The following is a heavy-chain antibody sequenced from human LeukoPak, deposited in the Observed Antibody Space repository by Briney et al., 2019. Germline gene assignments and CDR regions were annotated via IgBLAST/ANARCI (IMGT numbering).Heavy chain of an antibody. Sequence: SETLSLTCTVSGGSISSSSYYWDWIRQPPGKGLEWIGSIYYSGSTYYNASLKSRVTISVDTTKNQFSLKLSSVTAADTAVYFCARERGGYYLDYWGQGTLVTVSS. D-gene: IGHD6-13*01. CDR2: IYYSGST. CDR3: ARERGGYYLDY. CDR1: GGSISSSSYY. V-gene: IGHV4-39*07. J-gene: IGHJ4*02.